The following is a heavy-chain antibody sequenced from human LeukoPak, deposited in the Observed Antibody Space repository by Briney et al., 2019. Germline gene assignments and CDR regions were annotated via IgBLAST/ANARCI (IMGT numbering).Heavy chain of an antibody. CDR2: IRHDGTDQ. Sequence: PGGSLRLSCVGSGFTYSVHWVHQVRGKGLEWLTFIRHDGTDQHYADSVRGRFTISRDNSKNTVYLQMNSLRPEDTALYYCAKDGTWASFSWGQGTLVTVSS. CDR3: AKDGTWASFS. D-gene: IGHD1-26*01. V-gene: IGHV3-30*02. CDR1: GFTYS. J-gene: IGHJ5*02.